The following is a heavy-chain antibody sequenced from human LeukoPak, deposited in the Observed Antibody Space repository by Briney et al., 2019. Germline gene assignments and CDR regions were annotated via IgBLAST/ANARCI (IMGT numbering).Heavy chain of an antibody. CDR2: IKSKTDGGTT. J-gene: IGHJ4*02. CDR3: TTDEWELHFDY. CDR1: GFTFSNAW. V-gene: IGHV3-15*01. D-gene: IGHD1-26*01. Sequence: GGSLRLSCAASGFTFSNAWMSWVRQAPGKGLEWVGRIKSKTDGGTTDYAAPVKGRFTISRDDSKNALYLQMNSLKTEDTAVYYCTTDEWELHFDYWGQGTLVTVSS.